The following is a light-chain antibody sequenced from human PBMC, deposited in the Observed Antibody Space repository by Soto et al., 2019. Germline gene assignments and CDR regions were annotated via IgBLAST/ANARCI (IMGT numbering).Light chain of an antibody. V-gene: IGLV2-8*01. Sequence: QSALTQPPSASGSPGQSVTISCTGTSSDVGGYDSVSWFQQHPDKAPKLMIYEVSKRPSGVPDRFSGSKSGNTASLTVSGLQAEDEAEYYCGSYAGSDSLVFGGGTKLTVL. J-gene: IGLJ2*01. CDR2: EVS. CDR1: SSDVGGYDS. CDR3: GSYAGSDSLV.